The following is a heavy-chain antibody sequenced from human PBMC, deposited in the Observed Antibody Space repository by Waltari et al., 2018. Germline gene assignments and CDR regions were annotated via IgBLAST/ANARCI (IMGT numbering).Heavy chain of an antibody. D-gene: IGHD2-21*02. CDR2: INGDGITT. CDR1: GFTFSNYW. J-gene: IGHJ6*03. Sequence: EVQMVESGGGLVQPGGSLRLSCAAAGFTFSNYWMHWVRQAQGKGLGWVSRINGDGITTTYADSVKGRFTISSDNAKNTLYLQMNSLRAEDTAVYYCARGLPGMSYMAVWGKGTTVTVSS. CDR3: ARGLPGMSYMAV. V-gene: IGHV3-74*03.